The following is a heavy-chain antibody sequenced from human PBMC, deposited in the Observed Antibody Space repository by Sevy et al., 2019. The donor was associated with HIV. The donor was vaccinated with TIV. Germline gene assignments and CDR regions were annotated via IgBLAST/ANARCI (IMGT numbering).Heavy chain of an antibody. CDR2: IDTSGSYR. CDR1: GFTFSRYS. D-gene: IGHD2-2*01. V-gene: IGHV3-21*01. CDR3: AREIVVVPAGAVGGFDF. Sequence: GGSLRLSCAASGFTFSRYSLNWVRQAPGKGLEWVSSIDTSGSYRHYADSVEGRFTISRDNAKKSLYLQMNTLRAEDTAIYYCAREIVVVPAGAVGGFDFWGQGTMVTVS. J-gene: IGHJ3*01.